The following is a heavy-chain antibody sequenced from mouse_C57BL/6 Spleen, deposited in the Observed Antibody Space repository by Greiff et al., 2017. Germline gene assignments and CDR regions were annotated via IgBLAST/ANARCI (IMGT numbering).Heavy chain of an antibody. CDR1: GYSFTGYY. CDR2: ISPYNGVS. D-gene: IGHD1-1*01. Sequence: EVQLQQSGPELVKPGASVKISCKASGYSFTGYYMHWVKQSHGNILDWIGYISPYNGVSSYNQKFKGQGTLTVDKDSSNTYMELRSLTSEDSAVYYCTRSPYGSRLFDHWGQGTTLTVSS. CDR3: TRSPYGSRLFDH. V-gene: IGHV1-31*01. J-gene: IGHJ2*01.